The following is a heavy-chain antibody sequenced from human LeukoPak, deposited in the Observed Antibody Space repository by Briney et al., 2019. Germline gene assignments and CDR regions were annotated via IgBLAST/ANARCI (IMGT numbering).Heavy chain of an antibody. V-gene: IGHV3-9*01. Sequence: PGGSLRLSCAASGFTFDDYAMHWVRHAPGKGLEWVSGISWNSGSIGYADSVKGRFTISRDNAKNSLYLQMNSLRAEDTAVYYCARESGWGYYGRGAFDIWGQGTMVTVSS. D-gene: IGHD3-22*01. CDR2: ISWNSGSI. J-gene: IGHJ3*02. CDR3: ARESGWGYYGRGAFDI. CDR1: GFTFDDYA.